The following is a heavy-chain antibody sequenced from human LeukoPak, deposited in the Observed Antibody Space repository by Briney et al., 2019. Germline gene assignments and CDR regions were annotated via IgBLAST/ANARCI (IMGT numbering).Heavy chain of an antibody. CDR2: ISSSGRTM. CDR1: GFTFSSYE. V-gene: IGHV3-48*03. J-gene: IGHJ4*02. CDR3: ARSAYGWTEQFDF. Sequence: GGSLRLSCAASGFTFSSYEMNWVRQAPGKGLEWVSYISSSGRTMYYADSVKGRFTISRDNAKNSLYLQMNSLRAEDTAAYFCARSAYGWTEQFDFWGQGTLVTVSS. D-gene: IGHD1/OR15-1a*01.